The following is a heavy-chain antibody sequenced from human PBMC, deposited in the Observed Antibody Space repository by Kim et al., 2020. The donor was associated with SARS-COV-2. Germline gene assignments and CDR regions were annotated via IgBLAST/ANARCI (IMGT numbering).Heavy chain of an antibody. CDR3: AREECIVDTAMGPALPTGYFDL. J-gene: IGHJ2*01. D-gene: IGHD5-18*01. CDR2: ISSSSSYT. V-gene: IGHV3-11*05. Sequence: GGSLRLSCAASGFTFSDYYMSWIRQAPGKGLEWVSYISSSSSYTNYADSVKGRFTISRDNAKNSLYLQMNSLRAEDTAVYYCAREECIVDTAMGPALPTGYFDLWGRGTLVTVSS. CDR1: GFTFSDYY.